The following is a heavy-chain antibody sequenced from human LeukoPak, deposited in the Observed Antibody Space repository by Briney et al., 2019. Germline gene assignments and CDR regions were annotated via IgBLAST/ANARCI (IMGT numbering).Heavy chain of an antibody. V-gene: IGHV4-38-2*01. Sequence: SETLSLTCAVSGYSISSGYYWGWIRQPPGKGLEWIGSIYHSGSTYYNPSLKSRVTISVDTSKNQFSLKLSSVTAADTAVYYCARQFDFWGQGTLVTVSS. CDR1: GYSISSGYY. CDR3: ARQFDF. J-gene: IGHJ4*02. CDR2: IYHSGST.